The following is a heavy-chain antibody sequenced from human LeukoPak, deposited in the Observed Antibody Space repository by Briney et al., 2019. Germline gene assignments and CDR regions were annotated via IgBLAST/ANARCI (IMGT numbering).Heavy chain of an antibody. Sequence: SETLSLTCTVSGYSISSGYYWGWIRQPPGKGLEWIGSIYHSGSTYYNPSLKSRVTIPVDTSKNQFSLKLSSVTAADTAVYYCARGQGHYYDSSGYLSPHVAFDIWGQGTMVTVSS. V-gene: IGHV4-38-2*02. CDR2: IYHSGST. CDR1: GYSISSGYY. CDR3: ARGQGHYYDSSGYLSPHVAFDI. D-gene: IGHD3-22*01. J-gene: IGHJ3*02.